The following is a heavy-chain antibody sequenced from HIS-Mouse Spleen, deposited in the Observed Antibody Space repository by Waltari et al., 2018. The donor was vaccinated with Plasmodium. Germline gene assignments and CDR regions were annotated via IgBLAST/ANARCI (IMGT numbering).Heavy chain of an antibody. CDR2: IYYSGST. V-gene: IGHV4-59*01. CDR3: ARGGYSSSSYYFDY. D-gene: IGHD6-6*01. CDR1: GGSIRSYY. J-gene: IGHJ4*02. Sequence: QVQLQESGPGLVKPSETLSLTCTVSGGSIRSYYWSWIRQPPGKGLGWIAYIYYSGSTNYNPSLKSRVTISVDTSKNQFSLKLSSVTAADTAVFYCARGGYSSSSYYFDYWGQGTLVTVSS.